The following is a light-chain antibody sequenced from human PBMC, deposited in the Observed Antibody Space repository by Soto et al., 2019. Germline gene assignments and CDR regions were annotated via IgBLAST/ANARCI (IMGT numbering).Light chain of an antibody. Sequence: QSVLTQPASVSGSPGQSITISCTGTSSDVGSYNLVSWYQQHPGKAPKLMIYEVSKRPSGVSNRFSGSKSGNTAFLTISGLQAEDEADYYCCSYAGSSTYWVFGGGTKLTVL. V-gene: IGLV2-23*02. CDR1: SSDVGSYNL. CDR2: EVS. CDR3: CSYAGSSTYWV. J-gene: IGLJ3*02.